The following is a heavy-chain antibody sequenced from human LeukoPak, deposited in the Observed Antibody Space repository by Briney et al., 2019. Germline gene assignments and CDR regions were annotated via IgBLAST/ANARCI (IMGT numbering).Heavy chain of an antibody. CDR3: ARDQIGSGSSDY. V-gene: IGHV4-34*01. D-gene: IGHD6-19*01. J-gene: IGHJ4*02. Sequence: SETLSLTRAVYGGSFSGYYWSWIRQPPGKGLEWIGEINHSGSTNYNPSLKSRVTISVDTSKNQFSLKLSSVTAADTAVYYCARDQIGSGSSDYWGQGTLVTVSS. CDR2: INHSGST. CDR1: GGSFSGYY.